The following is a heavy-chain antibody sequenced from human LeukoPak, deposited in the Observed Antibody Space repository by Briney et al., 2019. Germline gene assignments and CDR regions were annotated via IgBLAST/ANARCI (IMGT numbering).Heavy chain of an antibody. CDR1: GFTFSSYA. Sequence: PGASLRLSCAASGFTFSSYAMSWVRQAPGKGLEWVSAISGSGGSTYYADSVKGRFTISRDNSKNTVYLQMNSLRAEDTAVYYCAKDLGLGYCSSTSCPNWFDPWGQGTLVTVSS. CDR2: ISGSGGST. J-gene: IGHJ5*02. CDR3: AKDLGLGYCSSTSCPNWFDP. D-gene: IGHD2-2*01. V-gene: IGHV3-23*01.